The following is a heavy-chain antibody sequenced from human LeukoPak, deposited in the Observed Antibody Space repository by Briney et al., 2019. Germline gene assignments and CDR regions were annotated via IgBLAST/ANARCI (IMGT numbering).Heavy chain of an antibody. CDR3: VRGPREWLVL. CDR1: GMSLYGYF. D-gene: IGHD6-19*01. J-gene: IGHJ4*02. V-gene: IGHV4-34*01. Sequence: SETLSLTCAVSGMSLYGYFWSWIRQPPGKGLEWIGEISQSGSTNYNPSLKSRVTILLDTSKNQFSLELRCVTAGDTVVYYCVRGPREWLVLWGQGTLVTVSS. CDR2: ISQSGST.